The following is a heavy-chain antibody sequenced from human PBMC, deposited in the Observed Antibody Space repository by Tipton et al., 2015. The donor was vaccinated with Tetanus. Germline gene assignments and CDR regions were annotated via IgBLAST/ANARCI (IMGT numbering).Heavy chain of an antibody. V-gene: IGHV4-59*01. Sequence: LRLSCTVSGGSISSFYWTWIRQPPGKGLEWIGYIFDAGSTNYNPSLKSRVTMSVDTSKNQFSLHLTSVTAADTAVYYCARGWGSSWYYFDNWGQRTLVTVSS. CDR1: GGSISSFY. CDR3: ARGWGSSWYYFDN. CDR2: IFDAGST. D-gene: IGHD6-13*01. J-gene: IGHJ4*02.